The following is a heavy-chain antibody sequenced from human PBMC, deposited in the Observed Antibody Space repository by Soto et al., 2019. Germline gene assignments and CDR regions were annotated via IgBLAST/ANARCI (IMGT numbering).Heavy chain of an antibody. CDR1: GFTFDDYA. V-gene: IGHV3-9*01. D-gene: IGHD6-13*01. CDR3: AKDIAAAGRGFDY. J-gene: IGHJ4*02. Sequence: EVQLVESGGGLVQPGRSLRLSCAASGFTFDDYAMHWVRQAPGKGLEWVSGISWNSGSIGYADSVKGRFTISRDNAKNSLYLQMNSLRAEDTALYYCAKDIAAAGRGFDYWGQGTLVTVSS. CDR2: ISWNSGSI.